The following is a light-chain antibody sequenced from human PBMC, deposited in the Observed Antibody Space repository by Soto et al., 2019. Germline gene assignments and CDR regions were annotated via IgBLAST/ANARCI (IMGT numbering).Light chain of an antibody. CDR1: QDIGNN. CDR2: AAY. CDR3: LQHHTYPFT. V-gene: IGKV1-17*01. J-gene: IGKJ2*01. Sequence: DIQMTQSPSSLSASVGDRVTLTCRASQDIGNNLGWYQQKPGKAPKRLIYAAYTLEGGVPSRFSGSGSATEFTLTISSLQPEDFATYYCLQHHTYPFTFGQGTKLEI.